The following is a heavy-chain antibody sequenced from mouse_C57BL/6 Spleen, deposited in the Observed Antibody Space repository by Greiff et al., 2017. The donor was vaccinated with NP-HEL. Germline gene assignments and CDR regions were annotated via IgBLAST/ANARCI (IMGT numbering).Heavy chain of an antibody. Sequence: QVQLQQSGPELVKPGASVKISCKASGYAFSSTWMNWVKQRPGKGLEWIGRIYPGDGDTNYNGKFKGKATLTADKSSSTAYMQLSSLTSEDSAVYLCARKEDSGFFANWGQGTLVTVSA. D-gene: IGHD3-2*02. V-gene: IGHV1-82*01. J-gene: IGHJ3*01. CDR2: IYPGDGDT. CDR3: ARKEDSGFFAN. CDR1: GYAFSSTW.